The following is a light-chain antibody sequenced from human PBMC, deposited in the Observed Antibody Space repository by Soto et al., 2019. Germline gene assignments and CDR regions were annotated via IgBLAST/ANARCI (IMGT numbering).Light chain of an antibody. Sequence: EVVMRQSPATLSVSPVEGATLSCRASQGIGDTLAWYQHKPGQAPRLLIYGGSSRATGIPDRFSGSGSGTDFTLTISRLEPEDFAVYYCQQYGLSSRTFGQGTRLEIK. CDR3: QQYGLSSRT. CDR2: GGS. CDR1: QGIGDT. J-gene: IGKJ5*01. V-gene: IGKV3-20*01.